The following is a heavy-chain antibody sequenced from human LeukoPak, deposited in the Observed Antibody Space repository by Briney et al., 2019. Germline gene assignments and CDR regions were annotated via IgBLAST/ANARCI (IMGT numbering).Heavy chain of an antibody. CDR2: IILSSNDI. V-gene: IGHV3-21*01. J-gene: IGHJ5*02. D-gene: IGHD2-15*01. CDR1: GFTFSSYE. Sequence: PGGSLRLSCAASGFTFSSYEMNWVRQAPGKGLEWVSSIILSSNDIHYADSVKGRFTISRDNAKNSLYMQMNSLRAEDTAMYYCARDLLPGEAATHYFDPLGQGTLATVSS. CDR3: ARDLLPGEAATHYFDP.